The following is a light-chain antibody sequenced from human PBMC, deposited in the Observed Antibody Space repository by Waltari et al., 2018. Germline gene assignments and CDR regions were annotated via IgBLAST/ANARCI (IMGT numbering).Light chain of an antibody. CDR2: DVS. J-gene: IGLJ3*02. V-gene: IGLV2-14*03. CDR1: SRYVGGYNY. CDR3: ISYTSSSTWV. Sequence: QSALTQPASVSASPGQSIAISCPGTSRYVGGYNYASWYQQHPGHAPKLMIYDVSNRPSGVSSRFSGSRSGNTASLTISGLQTEDEADYYCISYTSSSTWVFGGGTKLTVL.